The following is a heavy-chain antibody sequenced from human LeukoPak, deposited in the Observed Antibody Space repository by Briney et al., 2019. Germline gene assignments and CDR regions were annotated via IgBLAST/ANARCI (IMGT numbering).Heavy chain of an antibody. V-gene: IGHV3-30*02. CDR1: GFTFSSYG. CDR2: IRYDESNK. Sequence: GGSLRLSCAASGFTFSSYGMHWVRQAPGKGLEWVTFIRYDESNKYYADSVKGRFTISRDNSKNTLYLQMNSLRAEDTAVYYCAKDQLWFVDNYYYYYMDVWGRGTTVTVSS. D-gene: IGHD5-18*01. CDR3: AKDQLWFVDNYYYYYMDV. J-gene: IGHJ6*03.